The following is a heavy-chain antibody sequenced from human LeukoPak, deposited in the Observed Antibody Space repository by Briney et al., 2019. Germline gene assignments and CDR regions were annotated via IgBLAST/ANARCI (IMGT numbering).Heavy chain of an antibody. V-gene: IGHV1-69*05. D-gene: IGHD6-19*01. CDR1: GGTFSSYA. Sequence: SVKVSCKASGGTFSSYAISWVRQAPGQGLEWMGGIIPIFGTANYAQKFQGRVTITTDESTSTAYMELSSLRSEDTAVYYCGSSGPFGNYYYYYMDVWGKGTTVTVSS. CDR3: GSSGPFGNYYYYYMDV. CDR2: IIPIFGTA. J-gene: IGHJ6*03.